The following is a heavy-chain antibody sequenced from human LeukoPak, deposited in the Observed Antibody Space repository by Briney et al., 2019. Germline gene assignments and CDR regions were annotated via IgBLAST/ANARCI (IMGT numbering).Heavy chain of an antibody. CDR2: IYYSGST. D-gene: IGHD7-27*01. V-gene: IGHV4-59*01. J-gene: IGHJ4*02. Sequence: PSETLSLTCTVSGGSISSYYWSWIRQPPGKGLEWIGYIYYSGSTNYNPSLKSRVTISVDTSKNQFSLKLSSVTAADTAVYYCARYELTGTYYFDYWGQGTLVTVSS. CDR3: ARYELTGTYYFDY. CDR1: GGSISSYY.